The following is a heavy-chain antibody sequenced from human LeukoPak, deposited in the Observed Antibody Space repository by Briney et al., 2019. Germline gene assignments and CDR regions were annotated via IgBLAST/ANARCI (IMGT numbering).Heavy chain of an antibody. D-gene: IGHD3-3*01. CDR3: AKFKALRFLEWLFDY. J-gene: IGHJ4*02. CDR1: GFTFSSYA. Sequence: PGGSLRLSCAASGFTFSSYAMSWVRQAPGKGLEWVSAISGTGGSTYYADSVKGRFPISRDNSKDTLYLQMNSLRAEDTAVYYCAKFKALRFLEWLFDYWGQGTLVTVSS. CDR2: ISGTGGST. V-gene: IGHV3-23*01.